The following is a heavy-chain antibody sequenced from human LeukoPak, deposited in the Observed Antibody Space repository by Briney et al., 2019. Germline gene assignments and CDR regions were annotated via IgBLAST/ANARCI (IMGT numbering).Heavy chain of an antibody. V-gene: IGHV3-7*01. CDR1: AFTFSNYW. D-gene: IGHD1-26*01. CDR3: ARDDGGSFSTTFDI. Sequence: GGSLRLSCAASAFTFSNYWMSWVRQAPGKGLEWVANIKQDGSEKYYVDSVKGRFTISRDNAKNSLYLQMNSLRAEDTALYYCARDDGGSFSTTFDIWGQGTMVTVSS. CDR2: IKQDGSEK. J-gene: IGHJ3*02.